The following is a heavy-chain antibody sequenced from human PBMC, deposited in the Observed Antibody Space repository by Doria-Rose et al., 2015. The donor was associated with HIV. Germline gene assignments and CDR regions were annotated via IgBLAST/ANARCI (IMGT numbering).Heavy chain of an antibody. CDR2: IKEDGSEK. V-gene: IGHV3-7*01. D-gene: IGHD2-15*01. J-gene: IGHJ6*02. CDR1: GFTFSSYW. CDR3: ARKSLLYGMDV. Sequence: VQLVESGGGLVQPGGSLRLSCGASGFTFSSYWMNWVRQAPGKGLEWVANIKEDGSEKYYVDSVKGRVTISRDNAKKSLYLQMNSLRAEDTAVYYCARKSLLYGMDVWGQGTTVTVSS.